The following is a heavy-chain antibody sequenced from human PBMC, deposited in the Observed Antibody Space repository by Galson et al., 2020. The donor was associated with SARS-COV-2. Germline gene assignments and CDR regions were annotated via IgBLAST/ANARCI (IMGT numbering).Heavy chain of an antibody. CDR2: ITYDGSHK. CDR1: TFSFHTYA. V-gene: IGHV3-30*03. J-gene: IGHJ4*02. CDR3: ASSGELLPFGLFDS. D-gene: IGHD3-16*01. Sequence: TGGSLRLSCAASTFSFHTYAMHWVRQAPGRGLEWVALITYDGSHKYYADSVKGRFTVSRDNSKKTLYLQMSSLTSDDTAVYYCASSGELLPFGLFDSWGQGTLVTVSS.